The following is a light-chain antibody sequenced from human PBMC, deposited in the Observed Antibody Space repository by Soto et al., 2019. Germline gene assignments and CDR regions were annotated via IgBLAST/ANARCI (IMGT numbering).Light chain of an antibody. CDR1: QSISDT. Sequence: EIVMTQSPATLSVSPVERATLSCRASQSISDTLAWYQQKPGQAPRLLIYGASARATGVPARFSGSGSGTDFTLTIGSLEPEDFAVYYCQQRSNWPQITFGQGTRLEIK. V-gene: IGKV3-15*01. J-gene: IGKJ5*01. CDR3: QQRSNWPQIT. CDR2: GAS.